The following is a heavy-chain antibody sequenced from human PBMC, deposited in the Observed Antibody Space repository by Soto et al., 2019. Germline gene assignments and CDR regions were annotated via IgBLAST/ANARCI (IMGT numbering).Heavy chain of an antibody. CDR1: GFTFSSNA. V-gene: IGHV3-23*01. D-gene: IGHD2-8*01. Sequence: EVQLLESGGGLVQPGGSLRLSCAASGFTFSSNAMSWVRQAPGKGLEWVSAISGSGGSTYYAASVKGRFTISRDNSKNTLYLQMNSLRAEDTAVYYCAKGDIVLMVYAILFDYWGQGTLVTVSS. CDR3: AKGDIVLMVYAILFDY. J-gene: IGHJ4*02. CDR2: ISGSGGST.